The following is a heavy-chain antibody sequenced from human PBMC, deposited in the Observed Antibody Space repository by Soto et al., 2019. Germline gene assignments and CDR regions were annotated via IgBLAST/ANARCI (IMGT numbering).Heavy chain of an antibody. CDR1: GGTFSSYT. CDR3: ARAPRVTTFRPYVGYFEY. CDR2: IIPILGIA. J-gene: IGHJ4*02. Sequence: SVKVSCKASGGTFSSYTISWVRQAPGQGLEWMGRIIPILGIANYAQKFQGRVTMTTDTSTSTGYMELRSLRSEDTAVYYCARAPRVTTFRPYVGYFEYWGQGTLVTVAS. V-gene: IGHV1-69*02. D-gene: IGHD4-17*01.